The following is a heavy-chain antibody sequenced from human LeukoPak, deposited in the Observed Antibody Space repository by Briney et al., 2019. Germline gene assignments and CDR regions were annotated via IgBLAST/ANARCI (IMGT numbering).Heavy chain of an antibody. V-gene: IGHV3-21*01. CDR2: ISSSSSYI. CDR3: AIFGATNWFDP. CDR1: GFTFSSYS. J-gene: IGHJ5*02. Sequence: GGSLRLSCAASGFTFSSYSMNWVRQAPGKGLEWVSSISSSSSYIYYADSVKGRFTISRDNAKNSLYLLMNSLRAEDTAVYYCAIFGATNWFDPWGQGTLVTVSS. D-gene: IGHD1-26*01.